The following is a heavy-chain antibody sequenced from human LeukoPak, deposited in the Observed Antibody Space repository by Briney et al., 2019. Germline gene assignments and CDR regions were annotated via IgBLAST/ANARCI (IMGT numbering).Heavy chain of an antibody. Sequence: SETLSLTCTVSGGSISTYSRTWIRQPPGKGMEWIGNIYYSGRTNYNPSLKSRVTISIDTSKNQSSLKVSSVTAADTAVYYCARAHSSGWRHMFDPWGQGTLVTVHS. CDR1: GGSISTYS. J-gene: IGHJ5*02. CDR2: IYYSGRT. V-gene: IGHV4-59*01. D-gene: IGHD6-19*01. CDR3: ARAHSSGWRHMFDP.